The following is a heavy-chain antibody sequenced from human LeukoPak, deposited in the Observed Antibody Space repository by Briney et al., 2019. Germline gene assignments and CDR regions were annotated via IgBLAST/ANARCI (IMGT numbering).Heavy chain of an antibody. CDR2: IIPIFDIP. Sequence: ASVKVSCKASGGTFSSYSISWVRQAPGQGLEWMGRIIPIFDIPNYAQKFQGRVTIAADKSTSTAYMELSSLRSEDTAVYYCARDFKESKWNDAHWFVPWGQGTLVTVSS. V-gene: IGHV1-69*04. D-gene: IGHD1-20*01. CDR1: GGTFSSYS. CDR3: ARDFKESKWNDAHWFVP. J-gene: IGHJ5*02.